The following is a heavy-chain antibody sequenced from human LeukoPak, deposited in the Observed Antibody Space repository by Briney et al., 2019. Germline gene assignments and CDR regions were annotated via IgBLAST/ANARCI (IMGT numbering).Heavy chain of an antibody. Sequence: GGSLRLSCAASGFTVSSNSMSWVRQAPGKGLDWISGINSDSSAIYYADSVKGRFTISRDNAKNSLYLQMNSLRAEDTAVYYCARSYTGYDLWGQGTLVTVSS. CDR1: GFTVSSNS. V-gene: IGHV3-48*01. J-gene: IGHJ4*02. CDR3: ARSYTGYDL. CDR2: INSDSSAI. D-gene: IGHD5-12*01.